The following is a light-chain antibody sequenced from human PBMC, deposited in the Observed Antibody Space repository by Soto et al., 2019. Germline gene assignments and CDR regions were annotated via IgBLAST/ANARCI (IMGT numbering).Light chain of an antibody. CDR2: GAS. CDR3: QHYDSLPIT. Sequence: EIGVSQSPATLSLSPGERATLSCRASQSVSSSYLAWYQQKPGQPPRLLIYGASSRATGIPDRFSGSGSGIDFTLTISRLEPEDFAVFYCQHYDSLPITFGQGTRLEI. V-gene: IGKV3-20*01. CDR1: QSVSSSY. J-gene: IGKJ5*01.